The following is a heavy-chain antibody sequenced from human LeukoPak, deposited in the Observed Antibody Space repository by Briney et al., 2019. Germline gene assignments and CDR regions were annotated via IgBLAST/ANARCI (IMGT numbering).Heavy chain of an antibody. D-gene: IGHD4-11*01. J-gene: IGHJ4*02. CDR2: IRGSGTTI. CDR1: GFTFIDFG. CDR3: ARSAYAYSFDY. Sequence: PGGSLKLSCVAPGFTFIDFGVNWVRQAPGEGLEWVSYIRGSGTTIYYADSVKGRFALSRDNVKNSLSLQMNSLRAEDTAVYYCARSAYAYSFDYWGQGTLVSVCS. V-gene: IGHV3-48*03.